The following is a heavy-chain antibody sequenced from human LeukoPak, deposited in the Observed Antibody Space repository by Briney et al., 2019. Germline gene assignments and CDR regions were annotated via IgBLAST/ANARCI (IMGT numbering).Heavy chain of an antibody. CDR2: IYYSGST. CDR1: GYSISSGYY. Sequence: SETLSLTCAVSGYSISSGYYWSWIRQPPGKGLEWIGYIYYSGSTNYNPSLKSRVTMSVDTSKNEFSLKLSSVTTADTAVYYCATRRIAVAAPFDYWGQGTLVTVSS. V-gene: IGHV4-61*01. CDR3: ATRRIAVAAPFDY. J-gene: IGHJ4*02. D-gene: IGHD6-19*01.